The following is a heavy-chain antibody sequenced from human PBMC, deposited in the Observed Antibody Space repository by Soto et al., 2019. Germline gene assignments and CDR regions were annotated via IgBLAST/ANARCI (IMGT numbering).Heavy chain of an antibody. D-gene: IGHD3-10*01. Sequence: GGSLRLSCAASGFTFSSYDMHWVRQATGKGLEWVSAIGTAGDTYYPGSVKGRFTISRENAKNSLYLQMNSLRAGDTAVYYCARARRYYQYYGSGSYDAFDIWGQGTMVTVSS. CDR2: IGTAGDT. CDR1: GFTFSSYD. V-gene: IGHV3-13*01. J-gene: IGHJ3*02. CDR3: ARARRYYQYYGSGSYDAFDI.